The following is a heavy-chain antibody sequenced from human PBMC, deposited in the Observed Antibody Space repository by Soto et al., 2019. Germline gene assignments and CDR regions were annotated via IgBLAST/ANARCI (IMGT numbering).Heavy chain of an antibody. CDR2: IFWDDDK. J-gene: IGHJ4*02. Sequence: QITLKESGPTLVKPTQTLTLTCTFSGFSLSASGMGVGWIRQPPEKALEWLALIFWDDDKRYSPSQKSRLTISKDTSKNQVVLTLTNVDPVDTATYYCAHINTGTGGHFDYWGQGTLVTVSS. CDR3: AHINTGTGGHFDY. V-gene: IGHV2-5*02. D-gene: IGHD2-8*02. CDR1: GFSLSASGMG.